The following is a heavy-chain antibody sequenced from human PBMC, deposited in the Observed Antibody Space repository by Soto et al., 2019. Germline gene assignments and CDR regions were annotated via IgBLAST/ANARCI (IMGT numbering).Heavy chain of an antibody. V-gene: IGHV1-18*01. CDR1: GYTFTSYG. CDR2: ISAYNGNT. D-gene: IGHD3-10*01. J-gene: IGHJ6*02. CDR3: ARANMVRGVITPSYYYYGMDV. Sequence: QVQLVQSGDEVKKPGASVKVSCKASGYTFTSYGISWVRQAPGQGLEWMGWISAYNGNTNYAQKLQGRVTMTADTSTSTAYMELRSLRSDDTAVYYCARANMVRGVITPSYYYYGMDVWGQGTTVTVSS.